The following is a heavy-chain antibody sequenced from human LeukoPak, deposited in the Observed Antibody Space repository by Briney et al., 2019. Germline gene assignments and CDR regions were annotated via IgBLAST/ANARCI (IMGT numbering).Heavy chain of an antibody. V-gene: IGHV4-39*07. CDR1: GGSISSSSYY. CDR2: IYCSGST. D-gene: IGHD1-1*01. Sequence: PSETLSLTCTVSGGSISSSSYYWRWIRQPPGKGLEWIGCIYCSGSTYYNPSLKSRVNISVDTSKNQCSLKLSSVTAADTAGYYCASRRPQQYFQHWGQGTLVTVSS. J-gene: IGHJ1*01. CDR3: ASRRPQQYFQH.